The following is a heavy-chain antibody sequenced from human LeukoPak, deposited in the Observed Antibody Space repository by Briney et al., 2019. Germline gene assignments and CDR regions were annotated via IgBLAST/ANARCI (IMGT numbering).Heavy chain of an antibody. V-gene: IGHV3-23*01. CDR3: AKGSSGLLYDYYYGMDV. CDR2: ISGSGGST. J-gene: IGHJ6*02. Sequence: PGASLRLSCAASGFTFSSYAMSWVRQAPGKGLEWVSAISGSGGSTCYADSVKGRFTISRDNSKNTLYLQMNSLRAEDTAVYYCAKGSSGLLYDYYYGMDVWGQGTTVTVSS. D-gene: IGHD3-3*01. CDR1: GFTFSSYA.